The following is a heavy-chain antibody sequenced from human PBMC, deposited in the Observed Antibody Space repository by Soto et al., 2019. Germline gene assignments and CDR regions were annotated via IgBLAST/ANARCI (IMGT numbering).Heavy chain of an antibody. CDR1: GFTFSSYA. J-gene: IGHJ4*02. CDR2: IRGDGSNK. V-gene: IGHV3-33*08. D-gene: IGHD6-13*01. Sequence: GGSLRLSCAASGFTFSSYAMSWVRQAPGKGLEWVAAIRGDGSNKYYADSVKGRFTISRDNSKNTLYLQMKSLRVEDTAVYYCARGRGSWYVDYWGQGTLVTVSS. CDR3: ARGRGSWYVDY.